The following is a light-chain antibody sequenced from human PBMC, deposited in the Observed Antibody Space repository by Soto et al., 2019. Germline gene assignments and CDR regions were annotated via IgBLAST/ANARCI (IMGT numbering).Light chain of an antibody. Sequence: EVVMTQSPATLSVSPGERATLSCRASQTVTSTYLAWYQQKPGQAPRLLIYGISSRATGVPDRFCGSGSGTDFTLTISRLEPEDFAVYYCQQYTDWPLTFGQGTKVEVK. CDR3: QQYTDWPLT. CDR2: GIS. J-gene: IGKJ1*01. CDR1: QTVTSTY. V-gene: IGKV3-20*01.